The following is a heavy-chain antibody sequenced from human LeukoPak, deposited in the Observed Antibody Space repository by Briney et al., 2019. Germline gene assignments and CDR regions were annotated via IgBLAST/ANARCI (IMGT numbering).Heavy chain of an antibody. CDR1: GFTFSTHA. CDR2: IWFDGKNT. CDR3: TRDPPSSGWSFDY. V-gene: IGHV3-33*01. Sequence: GGSLRLSCAASGFTFSTHAMHWVRQAPAKGLEWVAMIWFDGKNTHYVDSVKGQFTISRDNSKNTVDLRMNSLRAEDTAVYYCTRDPPSSGWSFDYWGQGTLVTVSS. D-gene: IGHD6-19*01. J-gene: IGHJ4*02.